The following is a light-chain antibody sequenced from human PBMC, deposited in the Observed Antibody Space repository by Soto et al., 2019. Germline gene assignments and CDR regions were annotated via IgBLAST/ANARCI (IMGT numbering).Light chain of an antibody. J-gene: IGKJ1*01. CDR3: MQPLEAPWT. Sequence: EIVMTQSPPSLSVTPGEPASISCRSSQSLLHSSGFQYLDWYLQKPGQSPQLLIYLGFNRASGVPDRFSGSGSGTDFTLKISRVEAEDVGIYFCMQPLEAPWTFGQGTKVEIK. CDR1: QSLLHSSGFQY. CDR2: LGF. V-gene: IGKV2-28*01.